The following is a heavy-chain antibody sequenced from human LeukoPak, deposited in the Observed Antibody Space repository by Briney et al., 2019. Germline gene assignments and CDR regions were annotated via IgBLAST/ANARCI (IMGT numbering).Heavy chain of an antibody. CDR3: ARDLLLWFGVLTDY. CDR2: INPNSGGT. Sequence: ASVKVSCKASGYTFNSCGISWVRQAPGQGLEWMGWINPNSGGTNYAQKFQGRVTMTRDTSISTAYMELSRLRSDDTAVYYCARDLLLWFGVLTDYWGQGTLVTVSS. J-gene: IGHJ4*02. D-gene: IGHD3-10*01. CDR1: GYTFNSCG. V-gene: IGHV1-2*02.